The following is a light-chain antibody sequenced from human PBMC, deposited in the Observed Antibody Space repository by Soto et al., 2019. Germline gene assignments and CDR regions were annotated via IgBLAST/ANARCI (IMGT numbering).Light chain of an antibody. CDR1: SSVFGNYNL. V-gene: IGLV2-23*01. CDR3: CSYAGSSSLV. Sequence: QSALTQPASVSGSPGQSITISCTGTSSVFGNYNLVSWYQQHPDMAPKLIIYEDDKRPSGVSNRFSGSKSGNTASLTISGLQTEDEADYYCCSYAGSSSLVFGGGTQLTVL. CDR2: EDD. J-gene: IGLJ7*01.